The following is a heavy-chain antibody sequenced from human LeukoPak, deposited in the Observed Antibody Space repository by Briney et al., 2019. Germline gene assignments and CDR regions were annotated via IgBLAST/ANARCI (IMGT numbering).Heavy chain of an antibody. Sequence: GGSLRLSCAASGFTLSSYGMHWVRQDPGKGLEWVAVISYDGSNKYYADSVKGRFTISRDNSKNTLYLQMNSLRAEDTAVYYCAKDRVTMVRGVISHIPHLRKTRRYYGMDVWGKGTTVTVSS. J-gene: IGHJ6*04. CDR1: GFTLSSYG. CDR2: ISYDGSNK. CDR3: AKDRVTMVRGVISHIPHLRKTRRYYGMDV. D-gene: IGHD3-10*01. V-gene: IGHV3-30*18.